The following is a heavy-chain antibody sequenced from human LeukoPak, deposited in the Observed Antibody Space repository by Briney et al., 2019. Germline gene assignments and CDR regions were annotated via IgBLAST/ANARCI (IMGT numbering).Heavy chain of an antibody. Sequence: GGSLRLSCAASGFTFGSYSMNWVRQTPGKGLEWVSSITISSGKYYTDSVKGRFTISRDNAKNSLYLQMSSLKAEDTAVYYCAREISDCCYFDCWGQGTLVTVSS. J-gene: IGHJ4*02. CDR2: ITISSGK. CDR1: GFTFGSYS. V-gene: IGHV3-21*01. CDR3: AREISDCCYFDC. D-gene: IGHD2-21*02.